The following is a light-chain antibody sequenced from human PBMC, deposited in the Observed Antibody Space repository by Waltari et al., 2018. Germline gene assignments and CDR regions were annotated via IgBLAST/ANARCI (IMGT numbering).Light chain of an antibody. CDR1: QSVLYSSNNTNY. CDR3: QQYYSTPPWT. J-gene: IGKJ1*01. CDR2: WAS. Sequence: DIVMTQSPDSLAVSLGERATINCKSSQSVLYSSNNTNYLAWYQQKPGQPPKLLMYWASTRESGVPDRFSGSGSGTDFTLTISSLQAEDVAVYYCQQYYSTPPWTFGQGTKVEIK. V-gene: IGKV4-1*01.